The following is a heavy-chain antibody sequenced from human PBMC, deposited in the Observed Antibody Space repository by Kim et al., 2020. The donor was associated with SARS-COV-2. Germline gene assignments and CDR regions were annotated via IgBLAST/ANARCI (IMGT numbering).Heavy chain of an antibody. D-gene: IGHD6-6*01. CDR2: INPNSGGT. CDR3: AMGSSPRYYFDY. Sequence: ASVKVSCKASGYTFTGYYMHCVRQAPGQGLEWMGWINPNSGGTNYAQKFQGRVTMTRDTSISTAYMELSRLRSDDTAVYYCAMGSSPRYYFDYWGQGTLVTVSS. CDR1: GYTFTGYY. J-gene: IGHJ4*02. V-gene: IGHV1-2*02.